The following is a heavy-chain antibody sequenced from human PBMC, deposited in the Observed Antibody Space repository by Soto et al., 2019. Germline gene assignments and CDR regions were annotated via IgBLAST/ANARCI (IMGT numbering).Heavy chain of an antibody. D-gene: IGHD3-10*01. CDR2: IDHSGGI. CDR3: SRGPIYYGSGSSYRATPPVDY. J-gene: IGHJ4*02. CDR1: GGSFSGFY. V-gene: IGHV4-34*01. Sequence: TSETLSLTCAVYGGSFSGFYWSWIRQPPGKGLEWIGEIDHSGGINYNPSLKSRVTISVDTSKNHFSLKLRSVTAADTAVYYCSRGPIYYGSGSSYRATPPVDYWGQGTLVTVSS.